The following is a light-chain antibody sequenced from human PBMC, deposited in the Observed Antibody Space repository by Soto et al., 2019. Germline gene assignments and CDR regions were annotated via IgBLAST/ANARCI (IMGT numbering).Light chain of an antibody. J-gene: IGKJ4*01. Sequence: EIWGAQSPGTLSLSPGEGAALSWRASQSPTSDYLAWYQQKPGQAPRLLIYGASTRATGIPARFSGSGSGTEFTLTISGLQSDDFALFFCQHYYKWPLSFGGGTKVDIK. V-gene: IGKV3-15*01. CDR3: QHYYKWPLS. CDR2: GAS. CDR1: QSPTSD.